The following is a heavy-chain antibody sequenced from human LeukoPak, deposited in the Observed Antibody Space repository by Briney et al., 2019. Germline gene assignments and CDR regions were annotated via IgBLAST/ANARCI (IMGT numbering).Heavy chain of an antibody. J-gene: IGHJ3*02. V-gene: IGHV4-61*02. Sequence: SETLSLTCTVSGGSISSGRYYWSWIRQPAGKGLEWIGRIYTSGSTNYNPSLKSRVTISVDTSKNQFSLKLSSVTAADTAVYYCARVNNVVMVHGAFDIWGQGTMVTVSS. CDR3: ARVNNVVMVHGAFDI. CDR2: IYTSGST. CDR1: GGSISSGRYY. D-gene: IGHD2-8*01.